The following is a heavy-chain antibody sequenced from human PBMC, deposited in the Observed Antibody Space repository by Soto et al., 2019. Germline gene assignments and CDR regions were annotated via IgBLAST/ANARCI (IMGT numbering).Heavy chain of an antibody. D-gene: IGHD5-18*01. V-gene: IGHV1-69*12. Sequence: QVQLVQSGAEVKKPESSVKVSCKAPGGTFSTYAISWVRQAPGQGLEWMGGIIPMFGTANYAQRFPDRGTITADESTNTVYMELSSLRSEDTAVYFCASGIQLWLRRINNGYSGWGQVTLVTVSS. CDR2: IIPMFGTA. CDR1: GGTFSTYA. J-gene: IGHJ4*02. CDR3: ASGIQLWLRRINNGYSG.